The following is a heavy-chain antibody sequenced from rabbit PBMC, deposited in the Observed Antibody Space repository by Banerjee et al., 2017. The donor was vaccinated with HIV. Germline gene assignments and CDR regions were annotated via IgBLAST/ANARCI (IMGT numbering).Heavy chain of an antibody. CDR2: IDTNNANT. J-gene: IGHJ4*01. CDR3: ARVNAGSSGYPYYFNL. D-gene: IGHD1-1*01. Sequence: QSLEESGGDLVKPGASLTLTCTASGIDFSRYYYMCWVRQAPGKGLEWIGCIDTNNANTYYATWAKGRFTISKTSSTTVTLQMTSLTAADTATYFCARVNAGSSGYPYYFNLWGPGTLVTVS. CDR1: GIDFSRYYY. V-gene: IGHV1S40*01.